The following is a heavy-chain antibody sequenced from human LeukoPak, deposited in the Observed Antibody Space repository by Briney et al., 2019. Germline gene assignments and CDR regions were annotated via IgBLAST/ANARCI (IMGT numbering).Heavy chain of an antibody. D-gene: IGHD3-10*01. CDR1: GGSISSYY. Sequence: PSETLSLTCTVSGGSISSYYWSWIRQPAGKGLEWIGHIYLSGSTNYNPSLKSRVTMSVDTSKNQFSLKLRSVTAPDTAVYYCARDYRPYYYGSGSYYRYFDYWGQGTLVTVSS. CDR3: ARDYRPYYYGSGSYYRYFDY. J-gene: IGHJ4*02. V-gene: IGHV4-4*07. CDR2: IYLSGST.